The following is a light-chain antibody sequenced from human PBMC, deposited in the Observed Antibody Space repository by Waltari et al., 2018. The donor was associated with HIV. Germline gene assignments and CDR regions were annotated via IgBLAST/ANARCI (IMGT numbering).Light chain of an antibody. V-gene: IGLV2-23*01. CDR1: SSDVGTYNL. CDR2: EAV. Sequence: QSALTQPASVSGSPGQSITISCPGTSSDVGTYNLVSWYQQYPGKAPKLMIYEAVKRPSGVSNRISASKSGNTASLTISGLQAEDEADYYCCSYGGSSTWVFGGGTKLTVL. CDR3: CSYGGSSTWV. J-gene: IGLJ3*02.